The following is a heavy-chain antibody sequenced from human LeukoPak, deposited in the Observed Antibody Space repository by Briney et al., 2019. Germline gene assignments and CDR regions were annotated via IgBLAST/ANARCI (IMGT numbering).Heavy chain of an antibody. CDR1: GFTFSTYG. CDR2: LSGSGDRT. J-gene: IGHJ4*02. Sequence: PGGTLRLSCAASGFTFSTYGMSWVRQAPGKGLEWLSALSGSGDRTYYADSVKGRFTISRDNSKNTLYLQMNSLRAEDTAVYSCAKDRVGALLYFDSWGQGTLVTVSP. D-gene: IGHD1-26*01. V-gene: IGHV3-23*01. CDR3: AKDRVGALLYFDS.